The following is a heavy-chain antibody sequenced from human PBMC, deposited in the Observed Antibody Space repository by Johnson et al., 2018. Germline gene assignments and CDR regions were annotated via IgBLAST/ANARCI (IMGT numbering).Heavy chain of an antibody. CDR2: ISISGSTI. CDR3: ARVGRYYDSSGYLTDAFDI. J-gene: IGHJ3*02. V-gene: IGHV3-11*01. Sequence: QVQLVESGGGLVKPGGSLRLSCAASGFTFSDYYMSWIRQAPGKGLEWVSYISISGSTIYYAASVKGRFPISRDNAKNSLYLQMHSLRAEDTAVYYRARVGRYYDSSGYLTDAFDIWGQGTMVTVSS. D-gene: IGHD3-22*01. CDR1: GFTFSDYY.